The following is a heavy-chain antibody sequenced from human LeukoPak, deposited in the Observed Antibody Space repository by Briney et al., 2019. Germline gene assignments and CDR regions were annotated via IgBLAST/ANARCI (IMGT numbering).Heavy chain of an antibody. CDR2: ISGSGGST. Sequence: GGSLRLSCAASGFTFSSYAMSWVRQAPGKGLEWVSAISGSGGSTYYADSAKGRFTISRDNSKNTLYLQMNSLRAEDTAVYYCAKSETYYYGSGSPLGMDVWGQGTTVTVSS. CDR3: AKSETYYYGSGSPLGMDV. J-gene: IGHJ6*02. D-gene: IGHD3-10*01. CDR1: GFTFSSYA. V-gene: IGHV3-23*01.